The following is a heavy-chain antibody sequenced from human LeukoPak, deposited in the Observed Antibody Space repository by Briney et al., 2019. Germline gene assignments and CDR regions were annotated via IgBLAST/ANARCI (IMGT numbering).Heavy chain of an antibody. CDR2: KSPDGSDK. CDR1: GFTISTYG. J-gene: IGHJ6*02. Sequence: TGRSLRLSCAASGFTISTYGMHWVRQAPGKGLEGVADKSPDGSDKYYVDSVKGRFTISRDNSKNTLYLQMNSLRTEDTAVYYCARALGYGVNYYYYGMDVWGQGTTVTVSS. V-gene: IGHV3-30*03. CDR3: ARALGYGVNYYYYGMDV. D-gene: IGHD4-17*01.